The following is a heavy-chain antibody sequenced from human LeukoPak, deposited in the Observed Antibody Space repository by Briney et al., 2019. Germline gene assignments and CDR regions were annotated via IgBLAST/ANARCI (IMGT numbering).Heavy chain of an antibody. CDR3: VRVAPYGDFLGDAFDI. CDR1: GFTFSSYS. Sequence: GGSLRLSCVASGFTFSSYSMNWVRQAPGRGLEWVSLISSTSSYIFYSDSVKGRFTISRDNAKNSLYLQMNSLRPEDTAVYFCVRVAPYGDFLGDAFDIWGQGTMVTVSS. V-gene: IGHV3-21*01. CDR2: ISSTSSYI. J-gene: IGHJ3*02. D-gene: IGHD4-17*01.